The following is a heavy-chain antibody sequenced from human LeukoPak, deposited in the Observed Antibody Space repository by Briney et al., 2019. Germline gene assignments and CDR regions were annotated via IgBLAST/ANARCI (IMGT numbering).Heavy chain of an antibody. Sequence: GGSLRLSCAASGFTFSSCSMNWVRQAPGKGLEWVSSISSSSSYIYYADSVKGRFTISRDNAKNSLYLQMNSLRAEDTAVYYCARDRRAYVATMDYWGQGTLVTVSS. CDR1: GFTFSSCS. CDR2: ISSSSSYI. V-gene: IGHV3-21*01. CDR3: ARDRRAYVATMDY. J-gene: IGHJ4*02. D-gene: IGHD5-24*01.